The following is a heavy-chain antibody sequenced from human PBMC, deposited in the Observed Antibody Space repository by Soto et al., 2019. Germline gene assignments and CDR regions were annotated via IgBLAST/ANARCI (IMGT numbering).Heavy chain of an antibody. D-gene: IGHD3-22*01. CDR3: ARGGYYYDSSGALRWFDP. Sequence: QVQLVQSGAEVKKPGSSVKVSCKASGGTFSSYAISWVPQAPGQGLEWMGGIIPIFGTANYAQKFQGRVTITADESTSTAYMELSSLRSEDTAVYYCARGGYYYDSSGALRWFDPWGQGTLVTVSS. CDR1: GGTFSSYA. V-gene: IGHV1-69*12. J-gene: IGHJ5*02. CDR2: IIPIFGTA.